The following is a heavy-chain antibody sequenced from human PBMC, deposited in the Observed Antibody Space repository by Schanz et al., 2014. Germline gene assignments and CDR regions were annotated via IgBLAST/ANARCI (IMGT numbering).Heavy chain of an antibody. CDR1: GFTFSSYS. CDR2: ISGGGGTT. D-gene: IGHD3-22*01. J-gene: IGHJ4*02. CDR3: AKDRSWDYDSSGYFDY. Sequence: EVQLVESGGGLVQPGGSLRLSCAASGFTFSSYSMHWVRQAPGKGLEWVSAISGGGGTTYYADSVKGRFTISRDNSKNTLYLQMNSLRAEDTAVYYCAKDRSWDYDSSGYFDYWGQGTLVTVSS. V-gene: IGHV3-23*04.